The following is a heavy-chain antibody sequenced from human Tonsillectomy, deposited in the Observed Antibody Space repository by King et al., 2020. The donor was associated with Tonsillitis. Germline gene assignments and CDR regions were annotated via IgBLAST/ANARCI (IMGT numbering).Heavy chain of an antibody. Sequence: VQLVESGGGLVQPGGSLRLSCAASGFTFSSYAMSWVRQAPGKGLEWVSVIYSGGSSTYYADSVKGRFTISRDNSKNTLYLQMNSLRAEDQAVYYCAKGGGVGLFDPLGQGTLVTVSS. J-gene: IGHJ5*02. CDR2: IYSGGSST. CDR1: GFTFSSYA. V-gene: IGHV3-23*03. CDR3: AKGGGVGLFDP. D-gene: IGHD3-16*01.